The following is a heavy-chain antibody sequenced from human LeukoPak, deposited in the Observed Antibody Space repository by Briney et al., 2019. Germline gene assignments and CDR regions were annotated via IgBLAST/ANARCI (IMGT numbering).Heavy chain of an antibody. Sequence: GGSLRLSCAAAGFTFSTCGMHWVRQAPGKGLEWVAFIRHDGNNKYYADSVKGRFTVSRDNSKNPLYLQVNSLRAEDTADYSCTTEHGSGYYWKFDYWSQGTLVTVSS. CDR3: TTEHGSGYYWKFDY. D-gene: IGHD1-20*01. J-gene: IGHJ4*02. CDR1: GFTFSTCG. CDR2: IRHDGNNK. V-gene: IGHV3-30*02.